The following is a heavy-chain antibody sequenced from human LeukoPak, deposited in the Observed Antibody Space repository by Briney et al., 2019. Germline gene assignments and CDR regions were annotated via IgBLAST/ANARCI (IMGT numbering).Heavy chain of an antibody. CDR1: GFTFSSYG. CDR3: AKDHSSSDYFDY. CDR2: ISHDGSNK. D-gene: IGHD6-6*01. Sequence: PGGSLRLSCAASGFTFSSYGMHWVRQAPGKGLEWVAVISHDGSNKYYADSVKGRFTISRDNSKNTLYLQMNSLRAEDTAVYYCAKDHSSSDYFDYWGQGTLVTVSS. J-gene: IGHJ4*02. V-gene: IGHV3-30*18.